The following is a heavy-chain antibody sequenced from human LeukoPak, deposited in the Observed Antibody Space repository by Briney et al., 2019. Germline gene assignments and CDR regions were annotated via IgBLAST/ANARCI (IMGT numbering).Heavy chain of an antibody. D-gene: IGHD3-10*01. V-gene: IGHV1-8*01. CDR1: GYTFTSYD. J-gene: IGHJ4*02. Sequence: ASVKVSCKASGYTFTSYDINWVRQATGQGLEWMGWMNPNSGNTGYAQKFQGRVTMTTDTSTSTAYMELRSLRSDDTAVYYCARDLRRYGSGSYTFDYWGQGTLVTVSS. CDR2: MNPNSGNT. CDR3: ARDLRRYGSGSYTFDY.